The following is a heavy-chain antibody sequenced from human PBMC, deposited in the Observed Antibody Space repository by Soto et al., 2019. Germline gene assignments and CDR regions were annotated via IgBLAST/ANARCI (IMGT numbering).Heavy chain of an antibody. CDR3: ARDPHSSSWDQFDY. CDR1: GFTFSSYS. J-gene: IGHJ4*02. CDR2: ISSGSSYI. D-gene: IGHD6-13*01. Sequence: EVQLAESGGGLVKPGGSLRLSCAASGFTFSSYSMNWVRQAPGKGLEWVSSISSGSSYIYYADSVKGRFTISRDNAKNSLYLQMNSLRAEDTAVYYCARDPHSSSWDQFDYWGQGTLVTVSS. V-gene: IGHV3-21*01.